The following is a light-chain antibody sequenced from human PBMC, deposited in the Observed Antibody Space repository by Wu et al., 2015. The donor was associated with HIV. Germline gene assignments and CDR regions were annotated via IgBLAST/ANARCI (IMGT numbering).Light chain of an antibody. CDR1: QYIGTY. J-gene: IGKJ3*01. V-gene: IGKV1-39*01. CDR3: QQSYTTPRT. CDR2: AAS. Sequence: DIQMTQSPSSLSASVGDRVTITCRAGQYIGTYLNWYHQRPGKAPNLLIYAASSSHSGVPSRFSGSGSGTDFTLTITSLQPEDFGTYHCQQSYTTPRTFGPGTKVDFK.